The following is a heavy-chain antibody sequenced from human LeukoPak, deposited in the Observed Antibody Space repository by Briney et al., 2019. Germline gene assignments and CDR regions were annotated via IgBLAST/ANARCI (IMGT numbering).Heavy chain of an antibody. Sequence: SETLSLTCAVYGGSFSGYYWSWIRQPPGKGLEWIGEINHSGSTNYNPSLKSRVTISVDTSKNQFSLKLSSVTAADTAVYYCARDRGYDYVWGSYRHFDYWGQGTLVTDSS. D-gene: IGHD3-16*02. V-gene: IGHV4-34*01. CDR3: ARDRGYDYVWGSYRHFDY. CDR2: INHSGST. J-gene: IGHJ4*02. CDR1: GGSFSGYY.